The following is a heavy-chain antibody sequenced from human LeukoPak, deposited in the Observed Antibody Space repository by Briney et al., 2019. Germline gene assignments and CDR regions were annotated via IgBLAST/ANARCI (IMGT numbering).Heavy chain of an antibody. V-gene: IGHV3-23*01. Sequence: PGASLRLSCAASGFTFNSYAMSWVRQAPGKGLEWVSVISGSGGSTYYADSVKGRFTISRDNSKNTLYLQMTSPRVDDTAVYYCAKGREAYGHSRFDSWGQGTLVTVSS. J-gene: IGHJ4*02. CDR3: AKGREAYGHSRFDS. D-gene: IGHD4-17*01. CDR1: GFTFNSYA. CDR2: ISGSGGST.